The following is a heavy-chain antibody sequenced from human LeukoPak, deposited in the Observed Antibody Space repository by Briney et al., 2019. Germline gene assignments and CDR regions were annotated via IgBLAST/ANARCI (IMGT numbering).Heavy chain of an antibody. CDR2: IYYSGST. D-gene: IGHD6-19*01. CDR1: GGSISSSSYY. CDR3: ARQFHGGKSVAVLDY. Sequence: SSETLSLTCTVSGGSISSSSYYWGWIRQPPGKGLEWIGSIYYSGSTYYNPSLKSRVTISVDTSKNQFSLKLSSMTAADTAVSYCARQFHGGKSVAVLDYWDQGTLVTVSS. V-gene: IGHV4-39*01. J-gene: IGHJ4*02.